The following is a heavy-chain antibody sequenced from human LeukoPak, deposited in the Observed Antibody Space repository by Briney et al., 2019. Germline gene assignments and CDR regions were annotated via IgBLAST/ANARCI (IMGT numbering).Heavy chain of an antibody. Sequence: ASVKVSCKASGYTFTGYYMHWVRQAPGQGLEWMGWINPNSGGTNHAQKFQGRVTMTRDTSISTGYMELSSLRSDDTAVYYCARSADYSNQHNDYWGQGTLVTVSS. CDR1: GYTFTGYY. D-gene: IGHD4-11*01. CDR2: INPNSGGT. CDR3: ARSADYSNQHNDY. V-gene: IGHV1-2*02. J-gene: IGHJ4*02.